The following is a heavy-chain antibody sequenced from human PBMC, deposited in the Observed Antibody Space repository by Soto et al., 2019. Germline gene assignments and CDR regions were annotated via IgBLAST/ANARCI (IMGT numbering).Heavy chain of an antibody. V-gene: IGHV3-33*01. CDR2: IWYDGSNK. J-gene: IGHJ5*01. D-gene: IGHD1-1*01. CDR1: GFTFSSYG. Sequence: QVQLVESGGGVVQPGRSLRLSCAASGFTFSSYGMHWVRQAPGKGLEWVAVIWYDGSNKYYADSVKGRFTISRDNSKNXXTLKMNSRKTDDTAVYYCTREIAQAGTGSGSWFDPWSQGTLVTVSS. CDR3: TREIAQAGTGSGSWFDP.